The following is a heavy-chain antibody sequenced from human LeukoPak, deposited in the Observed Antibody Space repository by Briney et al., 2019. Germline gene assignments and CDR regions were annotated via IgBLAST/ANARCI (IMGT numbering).Heavy chain of an antibody. J-gene: IGHJ4*02. CDR2: ISGGGSYT. CDR1: GFNFSDDY. Sequence: GGSLRLSCAASGFNFSDDYMTWIRQAPGKGLEWVSYISGGGSYTGYADAVKGRFTISRDNAKNSLYLQMSSLRAEDTAVYYCSRRGYTSGYYYFDYWGQGTLVTVSS. D-gene: IGHD3-22*01. V-gene: IGHV3-11*03. CDR3: SRRGYTSGYYYFDY.